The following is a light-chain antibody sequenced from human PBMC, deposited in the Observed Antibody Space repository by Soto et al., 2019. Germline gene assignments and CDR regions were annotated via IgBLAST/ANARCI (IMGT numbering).Light chain of an antibody. CDR1: ESISRH. J-gene: IGKJ5*01. Sequence: DIQMTQSPSSLSASVGDRVTITCRASESISRHLNWYQQKPGKAPKILIYAASSLQNGVPSRFRGSGSGTDFTLTITNLQPEYFATYYCQQTYSTLSITFGQGTRLDI. CDR2: AAS. V-gene: IGKV1-39*01. CDR3: QQTYSTLSIT.